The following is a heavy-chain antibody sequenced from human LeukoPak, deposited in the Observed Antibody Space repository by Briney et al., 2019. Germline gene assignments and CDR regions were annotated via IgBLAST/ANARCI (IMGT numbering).Heavy chain of an antibody. D-gene: IGHD3-3*01. J-gene: IGHJ4*02. CDR3: ARMSGSRLPGY. CDR1: GFTFSNHS. CDR2: ISSSSSAR. V-gene: IGHV3-48*01. Sequence: GGSLRLSCAASGFTFSNHSMNWVRQVPGKGLEWISYISSSSSARYYAGSVKGRFTISRDDASNSLYLQMNSLRAEDTAIYYCARMSGSRLPGYWGQGALVTVSS.